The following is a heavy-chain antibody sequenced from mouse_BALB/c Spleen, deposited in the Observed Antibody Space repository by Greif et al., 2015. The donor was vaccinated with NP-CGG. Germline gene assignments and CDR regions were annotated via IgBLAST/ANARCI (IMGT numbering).Heavy chain of an antibody. D-gene: IGHD4-1*01. J-gene: IGHJ2*01. CDR1: GYTFTSYY. Sequence: QVQLQQSGAELVKPGASVKLSCKASGYTFTSYYMYWVKQRPGQGLEWIGEINPSNGGTNFNEKFKSKATLTVDKSSSTAYMQLSSLTSEDSAVYYCTRSWDGYFDYWGQGTTLTVSS. CDR3: TRSWDGYFDY. CDR2: INPSNGGT. V-gene: IGHV1S81*02.